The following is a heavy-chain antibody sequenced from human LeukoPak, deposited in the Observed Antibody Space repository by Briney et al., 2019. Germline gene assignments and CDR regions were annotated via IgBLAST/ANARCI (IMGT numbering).Heavy chain of an antibody. V-gene: IGHV3-9*01. J-gene: IGHJ4*02. CDR1: GFTFDDYA. CDR3: AKALEYGGYFDY. CDR2: ISWNSGSI. D-gene: IGHD4/OR15-4a*01. Sequence: PGRSLRLSCAASGFTFDDYAMHWVRQAPGKGLEWVSGISWNSGSIGYADSVKGQFTISRDNAKNSLYLQMNSLRAEDTALYYCAKALEYGGYFDYWGQGTLVTVSS.